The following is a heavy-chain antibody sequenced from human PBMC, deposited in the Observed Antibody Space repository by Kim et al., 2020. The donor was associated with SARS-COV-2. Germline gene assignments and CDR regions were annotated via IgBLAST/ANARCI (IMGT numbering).Heavy chain of an antibody. D-gene: IGHD3-10*01. CDR2: ISYDGSNK. J-gene: IGHJ5*02. Sequence: GGSLRLSCAASGFTFSSYAMHWVRQAPGKGLEWVAVISYDGSNKYYADSVKGRFTISRDNSKNTLYLQMNSLRAEDTAVYYCARGLWFGDPRIGWFDPWGQGTLVTVSS. CDR3: ARGLWFGDPRIGWFDP. V-gene: IGHV3-30-3*01. CDR1: GFTFSSYA.